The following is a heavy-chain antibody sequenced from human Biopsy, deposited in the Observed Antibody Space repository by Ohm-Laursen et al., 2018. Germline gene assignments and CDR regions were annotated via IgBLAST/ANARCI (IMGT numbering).Heavy chain of an antibody. Sequence: TLSLTCTVSGDSISSYYWSWIRQPPGKGLEWIGYVYYTGSTDYNPSLQSRVTISVDTSKNHFSLRLRSVTPADTAIYYCARDRGYYSDRTVPGYFDLWGLGTLVTVSS. J-gene: IGHJ2*01. V-gene: IGHV4-59*01. CDR3: ARDRGYYSDRTVPGYFDL. CDR1: GDSISSYY. CDR2: VYYTGST. D-gene: IGHD3-22*01.